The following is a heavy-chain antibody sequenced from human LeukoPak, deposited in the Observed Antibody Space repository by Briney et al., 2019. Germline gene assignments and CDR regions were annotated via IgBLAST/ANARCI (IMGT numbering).Heavy chain of an antibody. CDR2: IYYSGST. V-gene: IGHV4-59*01. CDR1: VGSISSSY. J-gene: IGHJ4*02. CDR3: ARGPWITGDFSFDY. D-gene: IGHD2-21*02. Sequence: PSETLSLTCTVSVGSISSSYWSWIRQPPGKGLEWIGYIYYSGSTSYHPSLKSRVTISIETSMNQFSLKLTSVTAADTAVYYCARGPWITGDFSFDYLGQGTLVTVSS.